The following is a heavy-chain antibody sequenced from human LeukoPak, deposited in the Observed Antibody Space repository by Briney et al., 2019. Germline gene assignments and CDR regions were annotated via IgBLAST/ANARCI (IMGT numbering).Heavy chain of an antibody. CDR1: GFTVINNY. Sequence: PGGSLRLSCAASGFTVINNYMTWVRQAPGKGLEWVSVIYSGGTTHYADSVKGRFTISRDNSKNTLYLQMNSLRVDDTAVYYCSTSPSWDVWGKGTTVTVSS. V-gene: IGHV3-53*01. CDR2: IYSGGTT. CDR3: STSPSWDV. J-gene: IGHJ6*04.